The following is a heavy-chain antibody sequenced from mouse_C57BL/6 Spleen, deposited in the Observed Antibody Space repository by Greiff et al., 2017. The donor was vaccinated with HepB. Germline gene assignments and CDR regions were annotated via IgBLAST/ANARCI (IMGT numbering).Heavy chain of an antibody. V-gene: IGHV1-4*01. Sequence: QVQLQQSGAELARPGASVKMSCKASGYTFTSYTMHWVKQRPGQGLEWIGYINPSSGYTKYKQKFKDKATLTADKSSSTAYMQLSSLTSEDSAVYYCARPGLGQLGNFDYWGQGTTLTVSS. CDR3: ARPGLGQLGNFDY. CDR2: INPSSGYT. CDR1: GYTFTSYT. J-gene: IGHJ2*01. D-gene: IGHD3-3*01.